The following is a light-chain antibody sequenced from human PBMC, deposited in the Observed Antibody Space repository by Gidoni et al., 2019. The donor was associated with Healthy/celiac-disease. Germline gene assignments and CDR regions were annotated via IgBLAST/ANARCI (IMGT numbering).Light chain of an antibody. V-gene: IGKV1-39*01. J-gene: IGKJ4*01. CDR2: AAS. CDR1: QSISSY. CDR3: QQSYSTPLT. Sequence: DIQMTQSPSSLSASVGDSVTITCRGSQSISSYLNWYQQKPGKAPKLLIYAASSLQSGVPSRFSGSGSGTDFTLTISSLQPEDFATYYCQQSYSTPLTFXGXTKVEIK.